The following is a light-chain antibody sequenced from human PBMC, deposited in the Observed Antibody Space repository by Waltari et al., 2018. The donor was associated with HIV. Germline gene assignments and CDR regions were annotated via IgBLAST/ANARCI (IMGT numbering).Light chain of an antibody. CDR3: RTYTRNNKV. V-gene: IGLV2-14*01. CDR2: DIS. J-gene: IGLJ1*01. CDR1: SSDVGGYNY. Sequence: SSLTQPASVSGSPGQSIPISCTGTSSDVGGYNYVSWYQTHPGKAPNLMFYDISNRPSGNSHRLSGHKSGNTAYLTISGLQAEDEADYYCRTYTRNNKVFVHGTKVTVL.